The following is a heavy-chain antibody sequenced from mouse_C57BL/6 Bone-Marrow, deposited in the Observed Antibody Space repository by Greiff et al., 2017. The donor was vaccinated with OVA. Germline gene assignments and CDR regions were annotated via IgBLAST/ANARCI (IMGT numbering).Heavy chain of an antibody. CDR3: ARHADGYSYYFDY. CDR1: GFTFSDYY. D-gene: IGHD2-3*01. CDR2: ISNGGGST. V-gene: IGHV5-12*01. Sequence: EVMLVDSGGGLVQPGGSLKLSCAASGFTFSDYYMYWVRQTPEKRLEWVAYISNGGGSTYYPDTVKGRFTISRDNAKNTLYLQMSRLKSEDTAMYYCARHADGYSYYFDYWGQGTTLTVSS. J-gene: IGHJ2*01.